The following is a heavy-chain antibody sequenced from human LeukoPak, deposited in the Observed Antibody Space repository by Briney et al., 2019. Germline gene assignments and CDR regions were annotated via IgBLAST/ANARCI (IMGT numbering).Heavy chain of an antibody. CDR1: GFTFDDYG. CDR2: INWNGGST. CDR3: ARLAASRRQYYYYYYMDV. Sequence: GGSLRLSCAASGFTFDDYGMSWVRQAPGKGLGWVSGINWNGGSTGYADSVKGRFTISRDNAKNSLYLQMNSLRAEDTALYYSARLAASRRQYYYYYYMDVWGKGTTVTVSS. J-gene: IGHJ6*03. D-gene: IGHD6-25*01. V-gene: IGHV3-20*04.